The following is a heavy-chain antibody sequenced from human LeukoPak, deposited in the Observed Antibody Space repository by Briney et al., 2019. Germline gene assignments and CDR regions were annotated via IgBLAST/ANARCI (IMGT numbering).Heavy chain of an antibody. V-gene: IGHV1-18*01. CDR2: ISAYNGNT. CDR3: AREYCSGGSCYGMDV. CDR1: GYTFTSYG. J-gene: IGHJ6*02. D-gene: IGHD2-15*01. Sequence: ASVKVSCKASGYTFTSYGISWVRQAPGQGLEWMGWISAYNGNTNYAQKLQGRVTMTTDTSTSTAYTELRSLRSDDTAVYYCAREYCSGGSCYGMDVWGQGTTVTVSS.